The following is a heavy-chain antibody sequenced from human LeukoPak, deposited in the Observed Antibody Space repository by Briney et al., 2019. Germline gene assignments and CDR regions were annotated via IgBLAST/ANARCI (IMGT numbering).Heavy chain of an antibody. V-gene: IGHV3-23*01. CDR1: VFTFSSYG. D-gene: IGHD3-10*01. Sequence: GGSLRLSCAASVFTFSSYGMAWVRQAPAKGLEWVSAISGSGGNTYYADSVKGRFTISRDNSKNTLYLQMNSLRAEDTAVYYCAKDRRAGSYDYWGQGTLVTVSS. CDR3: AKDRRAGSYDY. CDR2: ISGSGGNT. J-gene: IGHJ4*02.